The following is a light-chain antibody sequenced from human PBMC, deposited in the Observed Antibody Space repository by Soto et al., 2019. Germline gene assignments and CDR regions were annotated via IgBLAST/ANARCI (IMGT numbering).Light chain of an antibody. V-gene: IGKV1-5*03. CDR1: QSIGNW. Sequence: DIQMTQSPSTLSASIGDRVTITCRASQSIGNWLAWYQQKPGKAPKLLIYRASNLESGVPSRFSGSGSGTEFTLTITSLQHDDLATYYCHQYNSYSSFGGGTQVEI. CDR3: HQYNSYSS. CDR2: RAS. J-gene: IGKJ4*01.